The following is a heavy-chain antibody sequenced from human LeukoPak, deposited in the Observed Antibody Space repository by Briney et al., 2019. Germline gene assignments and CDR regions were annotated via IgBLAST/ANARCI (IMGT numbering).Heavy chain of an antibody. CDR2: IYLSGST. CDR1: GYSSSSCYY. J-gene: IGHJ3*02. Sequence: SETLSLTCAVSGYSSSSCYYWGWIRQPPGKGLEWIGIIYLSGSTYYSPSLKSRVTISVDTSKNQFSLRLSSVTAAETAIYYCARISPGAFDIWGQGTMVTVSS. V-gene: IGHV4-38-2*01. CDR3: ARISPGAFDI. D-gene: IGHD2-15*01.